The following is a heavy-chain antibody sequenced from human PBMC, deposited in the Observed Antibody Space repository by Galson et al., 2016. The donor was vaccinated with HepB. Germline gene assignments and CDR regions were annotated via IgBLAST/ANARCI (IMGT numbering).Heavy chain of an antibody. CDR2: ISGSGDNT. Sequence: SLRLSCAVSGFTFSTYALSWVRQAPGKGLEWVPSISGSGDNTYYADSVKGRFTISRDNSKNTLYLQMNSLTAEDTAVYYCTKNRYGYESKPGVNWGQGTLVTVSS. D-gene: IGHD3-22*01. CDR3: TKNRYGYESKPGVN. CDR1: GFTFSTYA. J-gene: IGHJ4*02. V-gene: IGHV3-23*01.